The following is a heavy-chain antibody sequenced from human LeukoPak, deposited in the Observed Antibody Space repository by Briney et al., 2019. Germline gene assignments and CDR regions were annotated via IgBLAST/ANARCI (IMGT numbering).Heavy chain of an antibody. J-gene: IGHJ4*02. Sequence: SGTLSLTCAVYGGSFSGYYWSWIRQPPGKGLEWIGEINHSGSTNYNPSLKSRVTISVDTSKNQFSLKLSSVTAADTAVYYCARGKAYCGGDCYSGSGDYWGQGTLVTVSS. CDR3: ARGKAYCGGDCYSGSGDY. D-gene: IGHD2-21*02. CDR1: GGSFSGYY. V-gene: IGHV4-34*01. CDR2: INHSGST.